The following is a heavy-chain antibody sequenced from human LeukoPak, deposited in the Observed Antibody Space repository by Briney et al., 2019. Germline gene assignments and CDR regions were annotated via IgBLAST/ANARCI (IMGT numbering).Heavy chain of an antibody. J-gene: IGHJ4*02. CDR1: GFTFSDYY. V-gene: IGHV3-11*01. CDR2: ISSSGSTI. CDR3: ARVWSSGWYEVAPPDY. D-gene: IGHD6-19*01. Sequence: GGSLRLSCAASGFTFSDYYMSWIRQAPGKGLEWVSYISSSGSTIYYADSVKGRFTISRDNAKNSLYLQMNSLRAGDTAVYYCARVWSSGWYEVAPPDYWGQGTLVTVSS.